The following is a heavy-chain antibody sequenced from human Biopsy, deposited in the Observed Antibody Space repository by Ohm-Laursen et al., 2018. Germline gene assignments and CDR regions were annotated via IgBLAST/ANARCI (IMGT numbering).Heavy chain of an antibody. Sequence: PPGTLSLTCTVSGGSISSSTTYYWAWLRQPPGKGLEWIGSIYNTETTFYNPSLKSRVTISVDASTNQFSLKVSSVTAADTVLYFCARHPTGFWFDPWGHGTLVTVSS. CDR3: ARHPTGFWFDP. CDR2: IYNTETT. CDR1: GGSISSSTTYY. V-gene: IGHV4-39*01. J-gene: IGHJ5*02.